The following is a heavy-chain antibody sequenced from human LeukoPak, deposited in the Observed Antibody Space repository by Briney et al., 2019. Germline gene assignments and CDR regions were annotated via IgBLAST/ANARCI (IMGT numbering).Heavy chain of an antibody. CDR2: IYYSGST. D-gene: IGHD2-2*01. Sequence: TSETLSLTCTVSGGSISSYYWSWIRQPPGKGLEWIGYIYYSGSTNYNPSLKSRVTISVDTSKNQFSLKLSSVTAADTAVYYCARDYCSSASCYGDSRYFQHWGQGTLVTVSS. CDR1: GGSISSYY. V-gene: IGHV4-59*01. CDR3: ARDYCSSASCYGDSRYFQH. J-gene: IGHJ1*01.